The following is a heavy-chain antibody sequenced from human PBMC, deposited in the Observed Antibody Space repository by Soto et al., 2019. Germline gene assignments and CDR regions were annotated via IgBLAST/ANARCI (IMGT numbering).Heavy chain of an antibody. Sequence: SETLSLTCTVSGGSISSYYWSWIRQPPGKGLEWIGYIYYSGSTNYNPSLKSRVTISVDTSKNQFSLKLSSVTAADTAVYYCARDVGRKFDYWGQGTLVTVSS. CDR3: ARDVGRKFDY. CDR2: IYYSGST. CDR1: GGSISSYY. V-gene: IGHV4-59*01. J-gene: IGHJ4*02.